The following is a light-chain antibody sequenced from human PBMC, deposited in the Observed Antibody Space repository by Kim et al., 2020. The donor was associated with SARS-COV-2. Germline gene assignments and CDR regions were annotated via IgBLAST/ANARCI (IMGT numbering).Light chain of an antibody. J-gene: IGLJ2*01. CDR3: QAWCTRTVV. CDR1: KLEDKF. CDR2: EDN. Sequence: SYELTQPPSVSVSPGQTASITCSGDKLEDKFTYWYQQKPGQSPVLVIYEDNKRPSGIPDRFSASNSGNTATLTISGTQAFDEADYYCQAWCTRTVVFGGGTQLTVL. V-gene: IGLV3-1*01.